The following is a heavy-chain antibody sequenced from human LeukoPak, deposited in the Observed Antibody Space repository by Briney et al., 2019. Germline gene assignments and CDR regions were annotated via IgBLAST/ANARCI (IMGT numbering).Heavy chain of an antibody. V-gene: IGHV3-30*18. Sequence: GGSLRLSCAASGFTFSSYGMHWVRQAPGKGLEWVAVISYDGSNKYYADSVKGRFTISRDNSKNTLYLQMNSLRAEDTAVYYCAKDYYDSSGYYYFDYWGQGTLVTVSS. D-gene: IGHD3-22*01. CDR2: ISYDGSNK. CDR1: GFTFSSYG. J-gene: IGHJ4*02. CDR3: AKDYYDSSGYYYFDY.